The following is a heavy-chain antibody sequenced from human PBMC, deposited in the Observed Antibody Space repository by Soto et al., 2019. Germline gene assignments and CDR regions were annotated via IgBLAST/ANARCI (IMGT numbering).Heavy chain of an antibody. J-gene: IGHJ6*02. D-gene: IGHD2-8*01. CDR2: SHNSGST. CDR3: AREIRYFSNCVCHPYVNYV. Sequence: SETLSLTCTVSGASISTGDSYWSWVRQPPGKGLEWIGYSHNSGSTYYNPSLRGRATMSIDTSKNQFSLKLTSVTATDTAVYFCAREIRYFSNCVCHPYVNYVCSQGTTVTVS. V-gene: IGHV4-30-4*01. CDR1: GASISTGDSY.